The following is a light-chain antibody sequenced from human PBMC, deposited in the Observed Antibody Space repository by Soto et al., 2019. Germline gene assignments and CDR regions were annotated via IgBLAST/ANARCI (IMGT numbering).Light chain of an antibody. V-gene: IGLV2-14*01. CDR2: EVS. J-gene: IGLJ3*02. Sequence: QSALTQPASLSGSPVQSITISCTVTSSDVGGYNYVSWYQQHPGKAPRLMIYEVSNRPSGVSNRFSGSKSGNTASLTISGLQAEDEADYYCSSYTVSTPVVFGGGPTLTVL. CDR3: SSYTVSTPVV. CDR1: SSDVGGYNY.